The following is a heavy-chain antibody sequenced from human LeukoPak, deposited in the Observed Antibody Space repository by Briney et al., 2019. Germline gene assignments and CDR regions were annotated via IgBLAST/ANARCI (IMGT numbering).Heavy chain of an antibody. J-gene: IGHJ6*02. CDR3: ARGSGGYYDSGRRYYYGMDV. Sequence: GGSLTLLCAPSGFTVSSIYKRCVRRAPGKGREWVTVIYSRSTTYHGDSVKGSLTISRDNSNNTLYLQMNSLKAEDTAVYYWARGSGGYYDSGRRYYYGMDVWGQGTTVTVSS. V-gene: IGHV3-66*01. CDR2: IYSRSTT. D-gene: IGHD3-22*01. CDR1: GFTVSSIY.